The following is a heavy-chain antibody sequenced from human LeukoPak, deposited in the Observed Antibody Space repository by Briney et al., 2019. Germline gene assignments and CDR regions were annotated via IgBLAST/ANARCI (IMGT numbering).Heavy chain of an antibody. D-gene: IGHD2-2*01. CDR1: GFTFSSYS. Sequence: PGGSLRLSCAASGFTFSSYSINWVRQAPGKGLEWVSSISSSSSYIYYADSVKGRFTISRDNAKNSLYLQMNSLRAEDTAVYYCARRPAMWKAFDIWGQGTMVTVSS. J-gene: IGHJ3*02. CDR3: ARRPAMWKAFDI. CDR2: ISSSSSYI. V-gene: IGHV3-21*01.